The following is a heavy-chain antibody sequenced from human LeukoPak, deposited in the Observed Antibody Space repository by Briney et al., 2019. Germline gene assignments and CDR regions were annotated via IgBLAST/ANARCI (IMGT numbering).Heavy chain of an antibody. Sequence: PGGSLRLSCAASGFTLSSYWMSWVRQAPGKGLEWVANIKQDGSEKYYVDSVKGRFTISRDNAKNSLYLQMNSLRAEDTAVYYCARDWRGVAKYFDYWGQGTLVTVSS. J-gene: IGHJ4*02. CDR1: GFTLSSYW. D-gene: IGHD3-3*01. CDR3: ARDWRGVAKYFDY. V-gene: IGHV3-7*01. CDR2: IKQDGSEK.